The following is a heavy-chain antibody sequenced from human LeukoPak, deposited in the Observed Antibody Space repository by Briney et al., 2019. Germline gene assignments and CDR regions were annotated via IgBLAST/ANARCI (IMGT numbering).Heavy chain of an antibody. D-gene: IGHD2-15*01. CDR2: ISAYNGNT. CDR1: GYTFTCYG. CDR3: ARGVVAADWFDP. J-gene: IGHJ5*02. V-gene: IGHV1-18*01. Sequence: ASVKVSCKASGYTFTCYGISWVRQAPRQGLEWMGWISAYNGNTNYAQKLQGRVTMTTDTSTSTAYMELRSLRSDDTAVYYCARGVVAADWFDPWGQGTLVTVSS.